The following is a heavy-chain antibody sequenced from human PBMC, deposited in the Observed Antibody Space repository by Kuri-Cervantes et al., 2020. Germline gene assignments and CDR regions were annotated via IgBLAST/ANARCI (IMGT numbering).Heavy chain of an antibody. D-gene: IGHD5-12*01. J-gene: IGHJ3*02. CDR3: ARRGIVATIKDAFDI. CDR2: IYPGDSDT. Sequence: GESLKISCKASGYSFSNYWIGWVRQMPGKGLEWMGIIYPGDSDTRYSPSFQGQVTISADKSISTAYLQWSSLKASDTAMYYCARRGIVATIKDAFDIWGQGTMVTVSS. CDR1: GYSFSNYW. V-gene: IGHV5-51*01.